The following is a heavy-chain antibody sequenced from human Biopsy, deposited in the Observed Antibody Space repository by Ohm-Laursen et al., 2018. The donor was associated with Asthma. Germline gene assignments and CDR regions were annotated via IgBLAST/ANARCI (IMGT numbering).Heavy chain of an antibody. CDR3: ARDLHPTNHLGELSEGFDY. CDR2: ISSGSDCI. Sequence: SLRLSCAASGFNFSYYSMIWVRQAPGTGLEWVAAISSGSDCIFYADSVKGRFTISRDNAKNSLYLQMNSLRAEDTAVYYCARDLHPTNHLGELSEGFDYWGQGTLVTVSS. D-gene: IGHD3-16*02. J-gene: IGHJ4*02. V-gene: IGHV3-21*01. CDR1: GFNFSYYS.